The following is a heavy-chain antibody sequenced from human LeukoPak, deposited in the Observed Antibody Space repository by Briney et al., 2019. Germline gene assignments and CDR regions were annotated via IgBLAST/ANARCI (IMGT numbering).Heavy chain of an antibody. CDR1: GFIFSTYS. V-gene: IGHV3-48*01. J-gene: IGHJ4*02. CDR2: ISSSSSTI. CDR3: ARLRVPVY. Sequence: GGSLRLSCAASGFIFSTYSMNWVRQAPGKGLEWVSYISSSSSTIYYADSAKGRFTISRDNAKNSLYLQMNSLRAEDTAMYYCARLRVPVYWGQGTLVTVSP.